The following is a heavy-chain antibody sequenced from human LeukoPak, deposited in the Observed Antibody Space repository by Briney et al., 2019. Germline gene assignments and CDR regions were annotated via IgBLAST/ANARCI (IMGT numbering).Heavy chain of an antibody. D-gene: IGHD5-24*01. CDR2: ISSSSSYI. CDR3: ARSEDGYVDY. Sequence: GWSLRLSCAASGFTFSSYSMNWVRQAPGKGLELVSSISSSSSYIYYADSVKGRFTISRDNAKNSLYLQMNSLRAEDTAVYYCARSEDGYVDYWGQGTLVTVSS. V-gene: IGHV3-21*01. J-gene: IGHJ4*02. CDR1: GFTFSSYS.